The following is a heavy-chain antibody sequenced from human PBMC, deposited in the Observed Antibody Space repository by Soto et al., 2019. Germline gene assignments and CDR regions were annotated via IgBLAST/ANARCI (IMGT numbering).Heavy chain of an antibody. J-gene: IGHJ2*01. CDR1: GFSFSNYS. CDR2: ITSTSGTI. V-gene: IGHV3-48*01. CDR3: ARDKTDLWYFDL. Sequence: EVQLVESGGGLVQPGGSLRLSCAASGFSFSNYSMNWVRQAPGKGLEWVSYITSTSGTIYYADSVKGRFTTSRDNAKNSLYLQMNSLRAEDTAVYYCARDKTDLWYFDLWGRGTLVTVSS.